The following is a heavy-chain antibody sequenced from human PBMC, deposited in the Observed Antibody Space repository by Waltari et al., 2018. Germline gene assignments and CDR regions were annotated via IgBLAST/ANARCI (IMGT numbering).Heavy chain of an antibody. J-gene: IGHJ6*03. D-gene: IGHD4-17*01. V-gene: IGHV4-39*01. CDR1: GGSISSSSYY. CDR3: ARHGVGDGYGGPGYYYYYMDV. Sequence: QLQLQESGPGLVKPSETLSLTCTVSGGSISSSSYYWGWIRQPPGKGLEWIGSIYYSGSTYYNPSLKSRVTISVDTSKNQFSLKLSSVTAADTAVYYCARHGVGDGYGGPGYYYYYMDVWGKGTTVTVSS. CDR2: IYYSGST.